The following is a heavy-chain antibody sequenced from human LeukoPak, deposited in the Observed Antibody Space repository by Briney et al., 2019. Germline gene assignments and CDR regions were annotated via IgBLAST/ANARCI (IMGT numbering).Heavy chain of an antibody. J-gene: IGHJ6*03. Sequence: ASVKVSCKASGYTFTSYAMNWVRQAPGQGLEWMGWINTNTGNPTYAQGFTGRFVFSLDTSVSTAYLQISSLKAEDTAVCYCARFLIGAAGYYYYYMDVWGKGTTVTVSS. CDR2: INTNTGNP. D-gene: IGHD6-25*01. CDR3: ARFLIGAAGYYYYYMDV. V-gene: IGHV7-4-1*02. CDR1: GYTFTSYA.